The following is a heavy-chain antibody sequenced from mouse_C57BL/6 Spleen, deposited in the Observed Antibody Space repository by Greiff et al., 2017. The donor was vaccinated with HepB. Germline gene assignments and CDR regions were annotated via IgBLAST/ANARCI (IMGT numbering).Heavy chain of an antibody. J-gene: IGHJ4*01. Sequence: QVQLQQSGPELVKPGASVKISCKASGYAFSSSWMNWVKQRPGKGLEWIGRIYPGDGDTNYNGKFKGKATLTADKSSSTAYMQLSSLTSEDSAVYFCARSGPSYYGNSYHYAMDYWGQGTSVTVSS. V-gene: IGHV1-82*01. D-gene: IGHD1-1*01. CDR2: IYPGDGDT. CDR1: GYAFSSSW. CDR3: ARSGPSYYGNSYHYAMDY.